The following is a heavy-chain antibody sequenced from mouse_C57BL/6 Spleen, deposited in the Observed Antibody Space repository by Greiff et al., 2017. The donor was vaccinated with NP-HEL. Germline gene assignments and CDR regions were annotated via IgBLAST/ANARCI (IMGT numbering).Heavy chain of an antibody. J-gene: IGHJ3*01. CDR1: GFTFSSYA. D-gene: IGHD3-2*02. CDR3: AREEDSSGYAWFAY. V-gene: IGHV5-4*01. CDR2: ISDGGSYT. Sequence: EVHLVESGGGLVKPGGSLKLSCAASGFTFSSYAMSWVRQTPEKRLEWVATISDGGSYTYYPDNVKGRFTISRDNAKNNLYLQMSHLKSEDTAMYYCAREEDSSGYAWFAYWGQGTLVTVSA.